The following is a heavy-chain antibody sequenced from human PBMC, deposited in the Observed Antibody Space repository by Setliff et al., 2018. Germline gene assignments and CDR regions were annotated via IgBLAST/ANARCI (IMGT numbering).Heavy chain of an antibody. V-gene: IGHV2-5*01. CDR3: AHSRFLYDSSGYYFSRDAFDF. Sequence: SGPTLVNPTQTLTLTCTFSGFSLSTSGVSVGWIRQPPGKALEFLAVIYSNDDKRYSPSLRSRVTITKDTSKNQVVLIMTNMDFEDTATYYRAHSRFLYDSSGYYFSRDAFDFWGQGTTVTVSS. D-gene: IGHD3-22*01. CDR2: IYSNDDK. J-gene: IGHJ3*01. CDR1: GFSLSTSGVS.